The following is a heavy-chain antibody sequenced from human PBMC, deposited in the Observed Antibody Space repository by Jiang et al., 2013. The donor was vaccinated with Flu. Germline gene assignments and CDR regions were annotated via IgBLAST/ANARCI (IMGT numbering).Heavy chain of an antibody. CDR2: IFSNDEK. Sequence: KPTQTLTLTCTVSGFSLSNARMGVSWIRQPPGKALEWLAHIFSNDEKSYSTSLKSRLTISKDTSKSQVVLTMTNMDPVDTATYYCARHHDIAAAEDYYGMDVWGKGTTVTVSS. D-gene: IGHD6-13*01. CDR1: GFSLSNARMG. V-gene: IGHV2-26*01. J-gene: IGHJ6*04. CDR3: ARHHDIAAAEDYYGMDV.